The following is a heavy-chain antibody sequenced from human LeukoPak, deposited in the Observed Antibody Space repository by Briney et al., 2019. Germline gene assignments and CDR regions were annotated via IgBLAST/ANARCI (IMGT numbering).Heavy chain of an antibody. V-gene: IGHV3-23*01. CDR2: ISGSGGST. CDR3: AKHPRSGWSEAYFDY. CDR1: GFTFSSYA. Sequence: GGSLRLSCAASGFTFSSYAMSWVRQAPGRGLEWVSVISGSGGSTYYADSVKGRFTISRDNSKNTPYMQMNSLRAEDTAVYYCAKHPRSGWSEAYFDYWGQGTLVTVSS. J-gene: IGHJ4*02. D-gene: IGHD6-19*01.